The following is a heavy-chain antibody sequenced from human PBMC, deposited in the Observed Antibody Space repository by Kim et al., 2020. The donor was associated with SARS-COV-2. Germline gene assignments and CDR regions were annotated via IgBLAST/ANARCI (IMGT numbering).Heavy chain of an antibody. J-gene: IGHJ5*02. CDR1: GYTFTSYG. V-gene: IGHV1-18*01. D-gene: IGHD3-16*02. Sequence: ASVKVSCKASGYTFTSYGISWVRQAPGQGLEWMGWISAYNGNTNYAQKLQGRVTMTTDTSTSTAYMELRSLRSDDTAVYYCARDQGDYVWGSYRRGENWFDPWGQGTLVTVSS. CDR3: ARDQGDYVWGSYRRGENWFDP. CDR2: ISAYNGNT.